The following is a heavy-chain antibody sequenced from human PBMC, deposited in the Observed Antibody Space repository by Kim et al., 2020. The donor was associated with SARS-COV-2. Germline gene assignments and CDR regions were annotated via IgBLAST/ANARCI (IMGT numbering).Heavy chain of an antibody. CDR2: ISSSSSYT. CDR3: ARVPGPRITMVRGVIGMDV. D-gene: IGHD3-10*01. CDR1: GFTFSDYY. V-gene: IGHV3-11*05. J-gene: IGHJ6*02. Sequence: GGSLRLSCAASGFTFSDYYMSWIRQAPGKGLEWVSYISSSSSYTNYADSVKGRFTISRDNAKNSLYLQMNSLRAEDTAVYYCARVPGPRITMVRGVIGMDVWGQGTTVTVSS.